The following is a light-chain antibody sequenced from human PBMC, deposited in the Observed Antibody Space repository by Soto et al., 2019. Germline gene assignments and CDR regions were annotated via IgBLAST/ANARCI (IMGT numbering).Light chain of an antibody. CDR1: QSVSSY. CDR3: QQYGSSSWT. CDR2: DAP. V-gene: IGKV3D-20*01. Sequence: EIVLTQSPATLSLSPGERATLFCRASQSVSSYFAWYQQKPGQAPRLLIYDAPYRANGIPDRFSGSGSGTDFTLTISRLEPEDFVVYYCQQYGSSSWTFGQGTKVDIK. J-gene: IGKJ1*01.